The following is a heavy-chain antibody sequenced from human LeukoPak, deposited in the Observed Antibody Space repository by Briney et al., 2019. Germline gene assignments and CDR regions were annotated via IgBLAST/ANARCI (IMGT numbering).Heavy chain of an antibody. CDR1: GYTFTSYD. CDR2: MNPNSGTT. V-gene: IGHV1-8*01. J-gene: IGHJ4*02. Sequence: ALVKVSCKASGYTFTSYDINWVRQATGQGLEWMGWMNPNSGTTAYAQKLQGRVTMTRNTSISTAYMELSSLRSEDTAVYYCARGGITIFGVVIDYWGQGTLVTVSS. D-gene: IGHD3-3*01. CDR3: ARGGITIFGVVIDY.